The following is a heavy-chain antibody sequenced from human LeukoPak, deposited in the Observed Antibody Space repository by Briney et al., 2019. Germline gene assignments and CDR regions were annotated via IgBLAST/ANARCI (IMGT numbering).Heavy chain of an antibody. CDR3: AREGWNYDLGRIFYYYFYYMDV. D-gene: IGHD1-7*01. Sequence: GGSLRLSCAASGFTFSTYGIHWVRQAPGKGLEWVAVISYDGSNKYYADSVKGRFTISRDNSKNTLYLQMNRLRAEDTAVYYCAREGWNYDLGRIFYYYFYYMDVWGKGTTVTVSS. J-gene: IGHJ6*03. V-gene: IGHV3-30-3*01. CDR1: GFTFSTYG. CDR2: ISYDGSNK.